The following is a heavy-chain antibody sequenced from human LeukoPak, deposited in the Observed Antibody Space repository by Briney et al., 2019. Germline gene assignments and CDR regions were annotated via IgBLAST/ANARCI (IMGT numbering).Heavy chain of an antibody. V-gene: IGHV1-69*05. CDR1: GGTFSSYA. CDR2: IIPIFGTA. Sequence: SVKVSCKASGGTFSSYAISWVRQAPGQGLEWMGGIIPIFGTANYAQNIQGRVTITTDESTTTDYMELSSLRSEDTAVYYCARAVIAPQRYYFDYWGQGTLVTVSS. J-gene: IGHJ4*02. D-gene: IGHD3-16*02. CDR3: ARAVIAPQRYYFDY.